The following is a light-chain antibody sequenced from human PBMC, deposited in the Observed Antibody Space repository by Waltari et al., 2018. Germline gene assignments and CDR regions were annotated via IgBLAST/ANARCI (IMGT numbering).Light chain of an antibody. V-gene: IGLV1-44*01. CDR1: SSTIGSNS. J-gene: IGLJ2*01. Sequence: QSVLTQPPSASGTPGQRVTISCSGSSSTIGSNSVNWYQQLPGTAPKLLIFSNNQRPSGVPDRFSGSKSGTSASLAISGLQAEDEADYSCAAWDDSPNAVVFGGGTKVTVL. CDR2: SNN. CDR3: AAWDDSPNAVV.